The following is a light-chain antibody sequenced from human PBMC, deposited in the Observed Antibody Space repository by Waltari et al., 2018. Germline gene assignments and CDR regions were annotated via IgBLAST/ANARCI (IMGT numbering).Light chain of an antibody. CDR3: QQYGSALFT. J-gene: IGKJ3*01. Sequence: EIVLTQSPGTLSLSPGERATLSCRASQGVGNRYLAWYQQKPGQAPRLLIYGASGRAAGIPDRFSGSGSGTDFTLTIRRLEPEDSAVYYCQQYGSALFTLGPGTKVEIK. CDR1: QGVGNRY. CDR2: GAS. V-gene: IGKV3-20*01.